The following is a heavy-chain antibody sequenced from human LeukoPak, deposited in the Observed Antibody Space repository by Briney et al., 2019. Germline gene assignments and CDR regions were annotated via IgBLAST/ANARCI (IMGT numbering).Heavy chain of an antibody. V-gene: IGHV3-7*01. CDR2: ILPDGSEK. CDR1: DFTFSFYC. Sequence: GGSLRLSCAASDFTFSFYCMTWVRQAPGEGLEWVAHILPDGSEKYYLDSVKGRFTISRDNPTNSLYLQINSLRAEDTALYYCGRLARNAWYAVDYWGQGTLVTVSS. CDR3: GRLARNAWYAVDY. J-gene: IGHJ4*02. D-gene: IGHD6-19*01.